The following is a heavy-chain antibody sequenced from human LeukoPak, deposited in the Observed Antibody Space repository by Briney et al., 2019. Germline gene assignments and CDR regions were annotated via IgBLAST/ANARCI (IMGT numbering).Heavy chain of an antibody. CDR2: IIPIFGTA. Sequence: GASVKVSCKASGGTFSSYAISWVRQAPGQGLEWMGGIIPIFGTANYAQKFQGRVTITADKSTSTAYMELSSLRSEDTAVYYCARDRYYDSSGQPQYYFDYWGQGTLVTVSS. CDR1: GGTFSSYA. V-gene: IGHV1-69*06. CDR3: ARDRYYDSSGQPQYYFDY. D-gene: IGHD3-22*01. J-gene: IGHJ4*02.